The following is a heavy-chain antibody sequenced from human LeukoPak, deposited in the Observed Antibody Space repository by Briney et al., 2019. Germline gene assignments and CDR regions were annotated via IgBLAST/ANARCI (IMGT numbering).Heavy chain of an antibody. CDR1: GGSISSGSYY. J-gene: IGHJ3*02. CDR2: IYTSGST. Sequence: PSQTLSLTCTVSGGSISSGSYYWSWIRQPAWKGLEWIGRIYTSGSTNYNPSLKSRVTISVDTSKNQFSLKLSSVTAADTAVYYCARVNIVVDAFDIWGQGTMVTVSS. CDR3: ARVNIVVDAFDI. V-gene: IGHV4-61*02. D-gene: IGHD2-2*01.